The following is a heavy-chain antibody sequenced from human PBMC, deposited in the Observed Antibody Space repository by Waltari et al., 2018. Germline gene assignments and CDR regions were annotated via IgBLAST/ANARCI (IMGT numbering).Heavy chain of an antibody. V-gene: IGHV3-23*01. CDR3: AKDGATVTTGYFDY. CDR2: ISGCGGST. CDR1: GFTFSSYA. J-gene: IGHJ4*02. Sequence: EVQLLESGGGLVQPGGSLRLSCAASGFTFSSYAMSWVRQAPGKGLGGVSAISGCGGSTYDADSVKGRCTISRDNSKNTLYLQRNSLRAEDTAVYYCAKDGATVTTGYFDYWGQGTLVTVSS. D-gene: IGHD4-17*01.